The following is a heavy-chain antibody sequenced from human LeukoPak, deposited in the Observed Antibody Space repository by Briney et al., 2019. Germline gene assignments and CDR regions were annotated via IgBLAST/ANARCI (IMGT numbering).Heavy chain of an antibody. D-gene: IGHD3-16*02. CDR2: IKQDGSEK. J-gene: IGHJ5*02. V-gene: IGHV3-7*01. CDR3: ARTMLTYDYVWGSYRYPPSFDP. CDR1: GFTFSGYW. Sequence: TGGSLRLSCAASGFTFSGYWMSWVRQAPGKGLEWVANIKQDGSEKYYVDSVKGRFTISRDNAKNPLYLQMNSLRAEDTAVYYCARTMLTYDYVWGSYRYPPSFDPWGQGTLVTVSS.